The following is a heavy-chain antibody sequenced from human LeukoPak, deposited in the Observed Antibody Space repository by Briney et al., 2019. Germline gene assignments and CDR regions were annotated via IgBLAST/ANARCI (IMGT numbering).Heavy chain of an antibody. CDR2: VYFSGSS. CDR3: ARLVPPGSFDY. Sequence: SETLSLTCSVSGVSLSSSSYYWAWIRQPPGKGLEWIANVYFSGSSYYSRSLKSRVTISIDTSKNQFSLTLNSVTAADTAVYYCARLVPPGSFDYWGQGTLVTVSS. D-gene: IGHD6-6*01. V-gene: IGHV4-39*07. CDR1: GVSLSSSSYY. J-gene: IGHJ4*02.